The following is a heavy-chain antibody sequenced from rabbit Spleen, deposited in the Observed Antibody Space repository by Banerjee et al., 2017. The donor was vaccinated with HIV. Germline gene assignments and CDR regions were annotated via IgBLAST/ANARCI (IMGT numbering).Heavy chain of an antibody. CDR1: GVSFSSKDG. CDR3: AARVVNVIGWSFNL. Sequence: EQLEESGGGLVKPEGSLTLTCKASGVSFSSKDGICWVRQAPGKGLEWIACINIGSSSAAYASCAEDGFIMSTTSSTTVAILKTSLTAAAATAYYFAARVVNVIGWSFNLWGPGTLVTVS. CDR2: INIGSSSA. J-gene: IGHJ4*01. V-gene: IGHV1S45*01. D-gene: IGHD1-1*01.